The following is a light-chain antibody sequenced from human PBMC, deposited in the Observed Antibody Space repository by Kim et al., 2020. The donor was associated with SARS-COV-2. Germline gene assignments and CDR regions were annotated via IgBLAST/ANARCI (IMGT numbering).Light chain of an antibody. J-gene: IGKJ1*01. CDR1: QSISSW. V-gene: IGKV1-5*01. Sequence: DIQMTQSPSTLSASVGDRVTITCRASQSISSWLAWYQQKPGKAPKLLIYGASSLESGVPSRFSGSGSGTEFTLTISSLQPDDFATYCRQQYNSYRTFGQGTKVDIK. CDR2: GAS. CDR3: QQYNSYRT.